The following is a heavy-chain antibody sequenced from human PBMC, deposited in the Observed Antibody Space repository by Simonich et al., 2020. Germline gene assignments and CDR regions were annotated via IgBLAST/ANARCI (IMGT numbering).Heavy chain of an antibody. J-gene: IGHJ3*02. Sequence: EVQLVESGGGLVQPGGSLRLSCAASGFTFSSYCMSWVRQSQGKGLEWGANSKKDGSEKYDGDYVKGRVTISRDNAKNSLYLQMNSLRAEDTAVYYCACLGTGDAFDIWGQGTMVTVSS. CDR3: ACLGTGDAFDI. CDR1: GFTFSSYC. V-gene: IGHV3-7*01. CDR2: SKKDGSEK. D-gene: IGHD3-9*01.